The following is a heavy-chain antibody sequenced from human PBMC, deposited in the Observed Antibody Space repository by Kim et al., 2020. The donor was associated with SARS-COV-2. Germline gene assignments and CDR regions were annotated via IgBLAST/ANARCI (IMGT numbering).Heavy chain of an antibody. D-gene: IGHD6-19*01. CDR3: ARVLTSGWSYFDY. V-gene: IGHV3-21*04. J-gene: IGHJ4*02. Sequence: YADSMKARFTIPRDNARASLYLQMNSLRAEDTAVYYCARVLTSGWSYFDYWGQGTLVTVSS.